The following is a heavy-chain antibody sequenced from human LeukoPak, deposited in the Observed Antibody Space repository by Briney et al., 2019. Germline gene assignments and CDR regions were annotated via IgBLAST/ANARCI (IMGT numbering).Heavy chain of an antibody. CDR1: GFSLSTSGVC. Sequence: SGPTLVNPTQTLTLTCTFSGFSLSTSGVCVSWIRQPPGKALEWLARIDWDDDKYYSSSLKTRLTISKDTSKNQVVLAMTNMDPVDTATYYCARNPRSGSYNPIIDYWGQGTLVTVSS. CDR3: ARNPRSGSYNPIIDY. D-gene: IGHD3-10*01. V-gene: IGHV2-70*11. J-gene: IGHJ4*02. CDR2: IDWDDDK.